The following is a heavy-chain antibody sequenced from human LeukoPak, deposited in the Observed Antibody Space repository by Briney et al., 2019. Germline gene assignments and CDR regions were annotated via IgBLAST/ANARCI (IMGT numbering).Heavy chain of an antibody. Sequence: SETLSLTCTVSGGSINNYYWSWIRQPAGKGLEWIGRMYTSGSSNYNPSLKSRVTMSVDTSKNQFSLRLNSVTAADTAVYYCPRDLAQTPWDYWGQGTLVTVSA. CDR1: GGSINNYY. J-gene: IGHJ4*02. CDR2: MYTSGSS. CDR3: PRDLAQTPWDY. V-gene: IGHV4-4*07.